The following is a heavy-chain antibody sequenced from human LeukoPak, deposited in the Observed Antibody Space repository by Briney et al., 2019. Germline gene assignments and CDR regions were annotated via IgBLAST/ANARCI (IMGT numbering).Heavy chain of an antibody. V-gene: IGHV3-30*18. CDR1: GFTFSSYG. J-gene: IGHJ4*02. CDR2: ISYDGSNK. D-gene: IGHD6-19*01. CDR3: AKPHLHSSGWYVFDY. Sequence: GGSLRLSCAASGFTFSSYGMHWVRQAPGKGLDWVAVISYDGSNKYYADSVKGRFTISRDNSKNTLYLQMNSLRAEDTAVYYCAKPHLHSSGWYVFDYWGQGTLVTVSS.